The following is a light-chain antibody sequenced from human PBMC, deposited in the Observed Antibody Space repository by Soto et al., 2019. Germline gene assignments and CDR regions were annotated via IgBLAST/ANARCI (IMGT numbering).Light chain of an antibody. CDR3: AAWDDSLNVIA. Sequence: QSQLTQPPSVSGTPGRGVTISCSGSQSNIGTNAVNWYRQVPGTPPKLVIFSYNRRPSGVPDRFSGSKSGTSASLAISGLQSDDEADYYCAAWDDSLNVIAFGGGTQLTVL. J-gene: IGLJ7*01. V-gene: IGLV1-44*01. CDR1: QSNIGTNA. CDR2: SYN.